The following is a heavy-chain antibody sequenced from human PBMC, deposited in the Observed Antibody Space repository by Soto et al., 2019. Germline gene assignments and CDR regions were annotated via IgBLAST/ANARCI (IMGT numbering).Heavy chain of an antibody. CDR1: GFTFSTNA. D-gene: IGHD2-2*03. CDR3: AKDGYDTFGYYLRSFDC. V-gene: IGHV3-23*01. J-gene: IGHJ4*02. CDR2: ISGSGNTI. Sequence: EVQLLESGGGLVQPGGSLRLSCATSGFTFSTNAMGWVRQAPGMGLEFVSLISGSGNTIYYADSVKGRFTISRDNSMNTVSLQMNSLRAEDTAVYYCAKDGYDTFGYYLRSFDCWGQGTLVTVSP.